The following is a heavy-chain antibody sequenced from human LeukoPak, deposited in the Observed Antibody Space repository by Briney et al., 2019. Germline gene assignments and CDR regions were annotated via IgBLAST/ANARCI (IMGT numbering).Heavy chain of an antibody. J-gene: IGHJ6*02. CDR1: GFTFSNYW. V-gene: IGHV3-74*01. D-gene: IGHD3-10*01. Sequence: GGSLRLSCAASGFTFSNYWMHWVRQAPGKGLVWVSRINSDGSSTTYADSVKGRFTISRDNAKNTLYLQMNSLRAEDTAVYYCARDYGRSRDYGMDVWGQGTTVTVSS. CDR3: ARDYGRSRDYGMDV. CDR2: INSDGSST.